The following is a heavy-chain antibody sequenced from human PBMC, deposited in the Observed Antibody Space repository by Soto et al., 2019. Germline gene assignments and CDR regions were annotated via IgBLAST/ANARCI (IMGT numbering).Heavy chain of an antibody. CDR3: AKRATGTYFAY. J-gene: IGHJ4*02. D-gene: IGHD1-1*01. V-gene: IGHV3-23*01. CDR2: ISGSGDST. CDR1: GFTFSSYA. Sequence: SLRLSXAASGFTFSSYAMSWVRQAPGKGLEWVSVISGSGDSTYYADSVKGRFTISRDNSKNTLYLQMNSLRAEDTAVYYCAKRATGTYFAYWGQGTLVTVSS.